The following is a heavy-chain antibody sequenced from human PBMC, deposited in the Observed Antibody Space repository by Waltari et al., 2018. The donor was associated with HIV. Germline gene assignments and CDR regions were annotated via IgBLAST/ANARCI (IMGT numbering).Heavy chain of an antibody. D-gene: IGHD1-26*01. J-gene: IGHJ4*02. CDR2: ISVYDGNT. Sequence: QVKLAQSGAEVKKPGASVKVSCKASGYTFTRYGISWVRQAPGQGLEWMGWISVYDGNTNYAQKRQGRVTMTTDTSTSTAYMELRSLRSDDTAVYYCARRPLSRWELPPDGYWGQGTLVTVSS. CDR3: ARRPLSRWELPPDGY. CDR1: GYTFTRYG. V-gene: IGHV1-18*01.